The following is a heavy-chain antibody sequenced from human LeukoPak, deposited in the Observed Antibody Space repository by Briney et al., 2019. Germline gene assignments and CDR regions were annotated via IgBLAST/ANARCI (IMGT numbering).Heavy chain of an antibody. D-gene: IGHD6-13*01. Sequence: SVKVSCKASGFTFTSSAMQWVRQARGQRLEWIGWIVVGSGNTNYAQKFQERVTITRDMSTSTAYMELSSLRSGDTAVYYCAANPRGYSIVRAFDIWGQGTMVTVSS. J-gene: IGHJ3*02. CDR2: IVVGSGNT. CDR3: AANPRGYSIVRAFDI. CDR1: GFTFTSSA. V-gene: IGHV1-58*02.